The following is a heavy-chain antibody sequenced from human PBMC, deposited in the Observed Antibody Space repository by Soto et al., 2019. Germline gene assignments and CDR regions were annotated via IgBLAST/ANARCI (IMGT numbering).Heavy chain of an antibody. Sequence: PSETLSLTCTVSGGSISSGDYYWSWICQPPGKGLEWIGYIYYSGSTYYNPSLKSRVTISVDTSKNQFSLKLSSVTAADTAVYYCARDYYYDSSGAFDPWGQGTLVTVSS. D-gene: IGHD3-22*01. CDR3: ARDYYYDSSGAFDP. V-gene: IGHV4-30-4*01. CDR2: IYYSGST. CDR1: GGSISSGDYY. J-gene: IGHJ5*02.